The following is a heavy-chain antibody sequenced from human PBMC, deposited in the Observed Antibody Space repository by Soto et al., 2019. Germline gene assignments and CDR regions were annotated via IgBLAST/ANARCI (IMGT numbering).Heavy chain of an antibody. J-gene: IGHJ4*02. V-gene: IGHV4-59*08. Sequence: SETLSLTCTVSGGSISSYYWSWIRQPPGKGLEWIGYIYYSGSTNYNPSLKSRVTISVDTSKNQFSLKLSSVTAADTAVYYCARLGSSRVRYFDYWGQGTLVTVSS. CDR1: GGSISSYY. CDR3: ARLGSSRVRYFDY. CDR2: IYYSGST. D-gene: IGHD6-13*01.